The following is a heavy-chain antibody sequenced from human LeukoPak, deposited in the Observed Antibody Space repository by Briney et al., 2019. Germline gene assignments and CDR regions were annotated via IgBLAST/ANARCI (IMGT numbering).Heavy chain of an antibody. CDR2: IKTDGSSA. J-gene: IGHJ4*02. Sequence: GGSLRLSCAASGFSFSSYWMHWVRQAPGKGLVWVSRIKTDGSSATYADSVKGRFTISRDNAKNTLYLQMSSLRAEDTAVYYCAAWGSGNYWGQGTPVTVSS. D-gene: IGHD7-27*01. CDR1: GFSFSSYW. CDR3: AAWGSGNY. V-gene: IGHV3-74*01.